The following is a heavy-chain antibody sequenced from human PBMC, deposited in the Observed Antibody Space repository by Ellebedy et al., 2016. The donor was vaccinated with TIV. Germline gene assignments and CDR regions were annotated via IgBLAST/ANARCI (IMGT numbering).Heavy chain of an antibody. J-gene: IGHJ4*02. CDR3: ARGATYCGGDCYSYFDY. Sequence: AASVKVSCKASGYTFTSYGISWVRQAPGQGLEWMGWISAYNGNTNYAQKLQGRVTMTTDTSTSTAYMELRSLRSDDTAVYYCARGATYCGGDCYSYFDYWGQGTLVTVSS. V-gene: IGHV1-18*01. CDR1: GYTFTSYG. CDR2: ISAYNGNT. D-gene: IGHD2-21*02.